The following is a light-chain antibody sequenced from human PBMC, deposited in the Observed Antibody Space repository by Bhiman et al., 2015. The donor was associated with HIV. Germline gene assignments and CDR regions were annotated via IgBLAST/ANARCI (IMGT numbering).Light chain of an antibody. CDR3: SSFTSSITYV. J-gene: IGLJ1*01. V-gene: IGLV2-14*03. Sequence: QSALTQPASVSGSPGQSITISCTGTSSDVGGYNHVSWYQQHPGKAPRLMIYDVSNRPSGISNRFSGSKSDNTASLTISGLQAEDEADYYCSSFTSSITYVFGTGPRS. CDR2: DVS. CDR1: SSDVGGYNH.